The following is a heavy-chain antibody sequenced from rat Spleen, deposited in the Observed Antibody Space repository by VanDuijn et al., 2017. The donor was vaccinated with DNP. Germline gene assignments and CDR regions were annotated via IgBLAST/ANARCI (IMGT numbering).Heavy chain of an antibody. CDR1: GFSITNNFK. Sequence: EVLLQESGPGLVKPSQSLSLTCSVTGFSITNNFKWNWIRKFPGNKLEWMGHIDSAGSTNFNPSLKSRISITRDTSKNQFFLQVNSVTTEDTATYYCARSRYNSDYYFDSWGQGVLVSVSS. CDR2: IDSAGST. CDR3: ARSRYNSDYYFDS. D-gene: IGHD4-3*01. V-gene: IGHV3-3*01. J-gene: IGHJ2*01.